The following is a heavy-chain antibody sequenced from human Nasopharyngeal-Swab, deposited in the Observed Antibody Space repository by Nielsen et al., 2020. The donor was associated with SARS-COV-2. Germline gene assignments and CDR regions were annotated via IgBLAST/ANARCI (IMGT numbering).Heavy chain of an antibody. CDR3: ARGRSLLWFGEFLRRHNWLDV. Sequence: SQTLSLTCAISGDSVSSNSAAWNWIRQSPSRGLEWLGRTYYRSKWYNDYAVSVKSRITINPDTSKNQFSLQLNSVTPEDTAVYYCARGRSLLWFGEFLRRHNWLDVWGQGTTVTVSS. J-gene: IGHJ6*02. CDR1: GDSVSSNSAA. D-gene: IGHD3-10*01. V-gene: IGHV6-1*01. CDR2: TYYRSKWYN.